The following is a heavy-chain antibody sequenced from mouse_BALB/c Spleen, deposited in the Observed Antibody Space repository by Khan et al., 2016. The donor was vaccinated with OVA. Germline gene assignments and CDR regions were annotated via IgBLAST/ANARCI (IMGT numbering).Heavy chain of an antibody. J-gene: IGHJ4*01. Sequence: QVQLKESGPGLVAPSQSLSITCTVSGFSLTDYGVSWIRQPPGKGLEWLGVIWGGGSTYYNSALKSRLSISKDNSKSHVLLKMSSLQTDDTAMYYVAKGVCSYYCALDYWGQGTSVTVSS. CDR1: GFSLTDYG. CDR3: AKGVCSYYCALDY. CDR2: IWGGGST. V-gene: IGHV2-6-5*01.